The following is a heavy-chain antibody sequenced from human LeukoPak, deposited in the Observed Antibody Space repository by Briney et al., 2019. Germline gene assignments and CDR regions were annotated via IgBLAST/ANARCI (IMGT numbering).Heavy chain of an antibody. V-gene: IGHV3-30-3*01. CDR1: GFTFSSYA. CDR2: ISYDGSSK. CDR3: ARDREGIAVAALDAFDI. J-gene: IGHJ3*02. Sequence: GGSLRLSCAASGFTFSSYAMHWVRQAPGKGLEWVAVISYDGSSKYYADSVKGRFTISRDNSKNTLYLQMNSLRAEDTAVYYCARDREGIAVAALDAFDIWGQGTMVTVSS. D-gene: IGHD6-19*01.